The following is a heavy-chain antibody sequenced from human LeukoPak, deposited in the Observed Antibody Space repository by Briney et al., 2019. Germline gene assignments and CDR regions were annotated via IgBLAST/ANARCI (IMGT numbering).Heavy chain of an antibody. V-gene: IGHV4-34*01. CDR2: IHHSGGT. Sequence: PSETLSLTCAVYGGSFSGYYWSWIRQPPGKGLEWIGEIHHSGGTNYNPSLKSRVTISVDTSKNQFSLKLSSVTAADTAVYYCARQGELAIDYWGQGTLVTVSS. D-gene: IGHD1-26*01. CDR3: ARQGELAIDY. J-gene: IGHJ4*02. CDR1: GGSFSGYY.